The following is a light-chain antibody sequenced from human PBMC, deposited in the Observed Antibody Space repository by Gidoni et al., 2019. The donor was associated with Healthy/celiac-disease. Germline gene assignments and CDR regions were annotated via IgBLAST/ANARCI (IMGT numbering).Light chain of an antibody. V-gene: IGKV1-39*01. Sequence: IPMSPSPSSLSASVGDRVTITCRASQSISSYLNWYQQKPGKAPKLLIYAASSLQSGVPPRFSGSGSGTDFTLTISSLQPEDFATYYCQQSYSTPGTFGQGTKVEIK. CDR2: AAS. CDR1: QSISSY. CDR3: QQSYSTPGT. J-gene: IGKJ1*01.